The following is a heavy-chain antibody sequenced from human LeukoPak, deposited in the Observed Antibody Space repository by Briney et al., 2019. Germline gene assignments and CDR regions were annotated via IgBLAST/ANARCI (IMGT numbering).Heavy chain of an antibody. Sequence: GGSLRLSCAASGITLSGYWMHWVRQAPGKGLVWVSRINLDGSDTSYADFVKGRFTISRDNANNTLYLQMNSLRADDTAVYYCTRSLMDWGQGIRVTVSS. D-gene: IGHD3-16*01. V-gene: IGHV3-74*01. CDR3: TRSLMD. CDR1: GITLSGYW. CDR2: INLDGSDT. J-gene: IGHJ4*02.